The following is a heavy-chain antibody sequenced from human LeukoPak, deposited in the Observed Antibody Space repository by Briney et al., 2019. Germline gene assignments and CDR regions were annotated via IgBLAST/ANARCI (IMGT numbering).Heavy chain of an antibody. CDR2: ISYDGSNK. D-gene: IGHD4-17*01. V-gene: IGHV3-30*03. CDR3: KTTVTTTYYYYYGMDV. J-gene: IGHJ6*02. Sequence: PGGSLRLSCAASGFTFSSYGMHWVRQAPGKGLEWVAVISYDGSNKYYADSVKGRFTISRDNSKNTLYLQMNSLRAEDTAVYYCKTTVTTTYYYYYGMDVWGQGTTVTVSS. CDR1: GFTFSSYG.